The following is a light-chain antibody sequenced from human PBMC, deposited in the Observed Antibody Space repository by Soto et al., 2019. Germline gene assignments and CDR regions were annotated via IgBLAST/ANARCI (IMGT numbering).Light chain of an antibody. Sequence: QSALTQPASVSGAAGQAISISCTGTSSDVGAYNYISWYQQHPGKAPKLIIYDVSNRPSGVSSRFSGSKSGNTASLTISGLQAEDGADYYCSAYTITSPYVFGTGTKVTVL. CDR1: SSDVGAYNY. J-gene: IGLJ1*01. V-gene: IGLV2-14*03. CDR3: SAYTITSPYV. CDR2: DVS.